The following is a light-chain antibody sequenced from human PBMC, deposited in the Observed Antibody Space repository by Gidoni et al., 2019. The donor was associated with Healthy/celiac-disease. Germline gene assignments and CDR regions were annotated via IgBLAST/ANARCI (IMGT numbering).Light chain of an antibody. CDR1: QSISSY. Sequence: QMTQSPSSLSASVGDRVTITCRASQSISSYLNWYQQKPGKAPKLLIYAASSLQSGVPSRFSGSGSXTDFTXTIXSLQPXXFATXXCQXXXSTXXTFXXXTKVEIK. J-gene: IGKJ4*01. CDR2: AAS. CDR3: QXXXSTXXT. V-gene: IGKV1-39*01.